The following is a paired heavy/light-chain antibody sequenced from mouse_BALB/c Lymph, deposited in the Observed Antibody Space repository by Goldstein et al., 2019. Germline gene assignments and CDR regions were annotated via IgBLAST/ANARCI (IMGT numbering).Heavy chain of an antibody. CDR2: INPHNGGT. CDR3: ARGDFDYFDY. D-gene: IGHD2-13*01. CDR1: GYTFTEYT. J-gene: IGHJ2*01. Sequence: EVQLQQSGPELVKPGASVKISCKTSGYTFTEYTMHWVKQSHGKSLEWIGGINPHNGGTHYNQKFKGKATLTVDKSSSTAYMELRSLTSEDSAVYYCARGDFDYFDYWGQGTTLTVSS. V-gene: IGHV1-18*01.
Light chain of an antibody. CDR1: QDINNY. Sequence: DIQMTQTTSSLSASLGDRVTISCSASQDINNYLNWFQQKPDGTVKLLIYYTSSLHSGVPSRFSGSGSGTDYSLTISNLEPEDIATYYCQQYSKLPYTFGGGTKLEIK. J-gene: IGKJ2*01. V-gene: IGKV10-94*01. CDR2: YTS. CDR3: QQYSKLPYT.